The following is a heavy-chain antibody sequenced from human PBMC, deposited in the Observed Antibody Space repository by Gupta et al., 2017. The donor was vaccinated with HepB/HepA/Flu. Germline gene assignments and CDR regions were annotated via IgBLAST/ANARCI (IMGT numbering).Heavy chain of an antibody. D-gene: IGHD4-17*01. CDR1: GASISDNNW. J-gene: IGHJ4*02. CDR3: ARRFYGDYSRLDY. CDR2: IYPGGAT. V-gene: IGHV4-4*02. Sequence: QVQLQESGPGLVKPSGNLSLTCAVSGASISDNNWWSWVRQPPGTGLEWIGEIYPGGATNYNPSLKSRVTISVDKSKNQFSLQLTSVTAADTALYYCARRFYGDYSRLDYWGQGTLVSVSS.